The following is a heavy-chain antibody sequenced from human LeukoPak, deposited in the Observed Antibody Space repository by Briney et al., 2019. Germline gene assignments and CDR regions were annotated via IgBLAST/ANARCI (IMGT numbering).Heavy chain of an antibody. CDR3: AKDRSPYSGSYYADY. CDR1: GFTFSSYG. J-gene: IGHJ4*02. V-gene: IGHV3-30*02. Sequence: GGSLRLSCAASGFTFSSYGMHWVRQAPGKGLEWVAFIRYDGSNKYYADSVKGRFTISRDNSKSTLYLQMNSLRAEDTAVYYCAKDRSPYSGSYYADYWGQGTLVTVSS. CDR2: IRYDGSNK. D-gene: IGHD1-26*01.